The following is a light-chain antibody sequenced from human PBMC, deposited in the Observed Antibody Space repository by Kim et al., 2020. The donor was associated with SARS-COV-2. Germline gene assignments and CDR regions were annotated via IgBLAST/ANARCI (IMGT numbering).Light chain of an antibody. Sequence: IQMTQSPSTLSASLGDRVTITCRASQNINTWLAWYKQKPGNAPKLLIYKASSLQSGVPSRFSGSGSGTEFTLTISGLQPDDFATYYCQQYSMSYTFGQGTKLEI. CDR3: QQYSMSYT. CDR1: QNINTW. J-gene: IGKJ2*01. CDR2: KAS. V-gene: IGKV1-5*03.